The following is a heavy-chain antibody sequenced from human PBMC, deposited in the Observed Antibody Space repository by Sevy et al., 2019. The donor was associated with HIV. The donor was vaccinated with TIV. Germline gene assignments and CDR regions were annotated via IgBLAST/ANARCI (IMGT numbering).Heavy chain of an antibody. CDR3: AKDLNYGSGSYYFDY. V-gene: IGHV3-30*18. J-gene: IGHJ4*02. CDR1: GFTFSSYG. Sequence: GSLRLSCAASGFTFSSYGMHWVRQAPGKGLEWVAVISYDGSNKYYADSVKGRFTISRDNSKNTLYLQMNSLRAEDTAVYYCAKDLNYGSGSYYFDYWGQGTLVTVSS. CDR2: ISYDGSNK. D-gene: IGHD3-10*01.